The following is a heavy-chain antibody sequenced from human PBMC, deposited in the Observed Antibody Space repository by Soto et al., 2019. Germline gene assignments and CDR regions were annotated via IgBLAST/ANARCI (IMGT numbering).Heavy chain of an antibody. CDR2: INPSGGST. J-gene: IGHJ6*03. V-gene: IGHV1-46*01. CDR3: ARVLSPAADTYYYYYMDV. D-gene: IGHD2-2*01. Sequence: ASVKVSCKASGYTFTSYYMHWVRQAPGQGLEWMGIINPSGGSTSYAQKFQGRVTMTRDTSTSTVYMELSSLRSEDTAVYYCARVLSPAADTYYYYYMDVWGKGTTVTVSS. CDR1: GYTFTSYY.